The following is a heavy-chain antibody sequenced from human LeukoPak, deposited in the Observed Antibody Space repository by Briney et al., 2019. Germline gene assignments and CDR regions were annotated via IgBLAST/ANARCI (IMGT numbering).Heavy chain of an antibody. J-gene: IGHJ6*02. CDR3: ARDSGSGYYYGMDV. CDR2: IYYSGST. CDR1: GGSISSYY. V-gene: IGHV4-59*01. Sequence: PSETLSLTCTVSGGSISSYYWSWILQPPGKGLEWIGYIYYSGSTNYNPSLKSRVTISVDTSKNQFSLKLSSVTAADTAVYYCARDSGSGYYYGMDVWGQGTTVTVSS. D-gene: IGHD3-10*01.